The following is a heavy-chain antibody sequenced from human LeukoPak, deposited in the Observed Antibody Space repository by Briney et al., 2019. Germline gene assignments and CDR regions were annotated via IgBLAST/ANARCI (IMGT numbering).Heavy chain of an antibody. D-gene: IGHD3-3*01. Sequence: SETLSLTCTVSGGSISSYYWSWIRQPPGKGLEWIGYIYYSGSTNYNPSLKSRVTISVDTSKNQFSLKLSSVTAADTAVYYCASAYDSALNFGYWGQGTLVTVSS. CDR1: GGSISSYY. J-gene: IGHJ4*02. V-gene: IGHV4-59*08. CDR3: ASAYDSALNFGY. CDR2: IYYSGST.